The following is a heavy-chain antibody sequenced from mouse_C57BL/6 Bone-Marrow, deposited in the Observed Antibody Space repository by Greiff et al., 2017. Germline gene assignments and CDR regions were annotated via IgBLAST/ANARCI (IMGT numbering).Heavy chain of an antibody. D-gene: IGHD4-1*01. CDR2: IHPNSGST. J-gene: IGHJ3*01. V-gene: IGHV1-64*01. CDR1: GYTFTSYW. Sequence: QVQLQQPGAGLVKPGASVKLSCKASGYTFTSYWMHWVKQRPGQGLEWIGMIHPNSGSTNYNEKFKSKATLTVDKSSSTAYMQLSSLTSEDSAVYYCASELGRQFAYWGQGTLVTVSA. CDR3: ASELGRQFAY.